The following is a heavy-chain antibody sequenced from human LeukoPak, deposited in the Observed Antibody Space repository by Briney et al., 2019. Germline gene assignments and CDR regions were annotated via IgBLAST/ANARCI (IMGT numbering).Heavy chain of an antibody. Sequence: SETLSLTCTVSGGSISSYYWNWIRQPPGKGLEWIGYIYYSGSTNYNPSLKSRVTISVDTSKNQFSLKLSSVTAADTAVYYCAGHSGSTRYFDYWGQGTLVTVSS. CDR3: AGHSGSTRYFDY. CDR1: GGSISSYY. CDR2: IYYSGST. D-gene: IGHD1-26*01. J-gene: IGHJ4*02. V-gene: IGHV4-59*01.